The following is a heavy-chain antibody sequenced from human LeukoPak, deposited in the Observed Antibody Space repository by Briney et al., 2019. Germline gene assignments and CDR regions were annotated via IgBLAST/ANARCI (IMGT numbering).Heavy chain of an antibody. Sequence: SETLSLTCTVSGDSIGTYFWNWIRQPPGKGLEWIGYIYYSGSTKYNPSLKSRVTISVDTSKNQFSLKLSSVTAADTAIYYCARTGITGTTNYYYYYMDVWGKGTTVTVSS. J-gene: IGHJ6*03. CDR1: GDSIGTYF. CDR3: ARTGITGTTNYYYYYMDV. D-gene: IGHD1-7*01. CDR2: IYYSGST. V-gene: IGHV4-59*08.